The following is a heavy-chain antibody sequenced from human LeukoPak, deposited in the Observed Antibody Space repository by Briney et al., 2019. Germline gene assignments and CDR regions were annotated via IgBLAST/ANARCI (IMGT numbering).Heavy chain of an antibody. J-gene: IGHJ5*02. CDR2: ISNDGGGT. D-gene: IGHD2/OR15-2a*01. Sequence: GGSLRLSCAASGFNFNNYGLIWVRQAPGKGLEWVSAISNDGGGTTYADFVKGRFTISRDNSKNTLFLQMNSLRAEDTALYYCAKGGGGYFLDLWGQGTLVTVSS. CDR3: AKGGGGYFLDL. V-gene: IGHV3-23*01. CDR1: GFNFNNYG.